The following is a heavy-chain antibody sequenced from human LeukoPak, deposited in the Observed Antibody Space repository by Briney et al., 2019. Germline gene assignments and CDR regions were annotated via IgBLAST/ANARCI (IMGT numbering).Heavy chain of an antibody. CDR3: AREGRDGYKFDY. J-gene: IGHJ4*02. CDR2: IYYSGST. Sequence: SVTVSLTCTVSGGSISSYYWSWIRQSPGKGLEWIGYIYYSGSTNYSPSLKSRVTISVDSSKNQFSLKLSSVTAADTAVYYCAREGRDGYKFDYWGQGTLVTVSS. D-gene: IGHD5-24*01. CDR1: GGSISSYY. V-gene: IGHV4-59*01.